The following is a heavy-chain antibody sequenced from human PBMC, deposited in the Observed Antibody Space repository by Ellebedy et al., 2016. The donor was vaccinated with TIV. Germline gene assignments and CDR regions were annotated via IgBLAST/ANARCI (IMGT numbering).Heavy chain of an antibody. J-gene: IGHJ4*02. CDR3: ARGVGLHHSYYFDY. V-gene: IGHV3-33*01. CDR2: IWYDGSKQ. Sequence: GESLKISCAASGSSFSNYGMHWVRQAPGKGLEWVALIWYDGSKQYYADSVRGRFTISRDNSKNTLSLQMNSLRDEDTAVYYCARGVGLHHSYYFDYWGQGTLVTVSS. CDR1: GSSFSNYG. D-gene: IGHD1-26*01.